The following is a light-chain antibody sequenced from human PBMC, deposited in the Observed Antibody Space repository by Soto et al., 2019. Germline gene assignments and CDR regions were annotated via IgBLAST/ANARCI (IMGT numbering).Light chain of an antibody. CDR1: QTVDTY. V-gene: IGKV3-11*01. Sequence: LTQSPAIVSLSPGERATLSCTASQTVDTYIAWYQQRPGQPPRLLIHDTSYRASGVPARFRGSGSGTDFTLTITSLEPEDFAVYFCQQRRNWVSFGPGTRV. CDR2: DTS. CDR3: QQRRNWVS. J-gene: IGKJ3*01.